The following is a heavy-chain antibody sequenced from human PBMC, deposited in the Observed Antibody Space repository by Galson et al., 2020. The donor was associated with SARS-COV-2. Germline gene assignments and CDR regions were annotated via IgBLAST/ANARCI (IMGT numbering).Heavy chain of an antibody. V-gene: IGHV3-48*04. D-gene: IGHD5-18*01. CDR3: ARDAHQSWIPFDS. CDR1: GFTFSAYS. J-gene: IGHJ4*02. CDR2: INPFGRT. Sequence: GGSLRLSCTTSGFTFSAYSLNWVRQAPGQGLEWVAHINPFGRTYYSDSVRGRFTISRDTADNSVYLQMNSLRVEDTALYYCARDAHQSWIPFDSWGQGTLVTVSS.